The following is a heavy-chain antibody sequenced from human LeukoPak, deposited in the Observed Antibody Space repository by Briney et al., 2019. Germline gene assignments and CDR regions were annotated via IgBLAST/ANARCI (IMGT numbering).Heavy chain of an antibody. J-gene: IGHJ4*02. D-gene: IGHD5-18*01. Sequence: KPSETLSLTCSFSGGSISNYYWSWVRQPPGKGLEWIGYIYYSGSTDYNPSLKSRVTISIDTSKNHFSLRLSSVTAADTASYYCARGYAYGPNYFFAYWGQGTLVTVSS. V-gene: IGHV4-59*01. CDR3: ARGYAYGPNYFFAY. CDR1: GGSISNYY. CDR2: IYYSGST.